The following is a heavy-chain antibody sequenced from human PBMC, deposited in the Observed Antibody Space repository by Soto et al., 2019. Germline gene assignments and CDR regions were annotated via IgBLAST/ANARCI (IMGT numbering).Heavy chain of an antibody. J-gene: IGHJ4*02. D-gene: IGHD6-6*01. CDR1: GGSISSSSYY. CDR2: IYYSGST. Sequence: SETLSLTCTVSGGSISSSSYYWGWIRQPPGKGLEWIGSIYYSGSTYYNPSLKSRVTISVDTSKNQFSLKLSSVTAADTAVYYCARGQYSSDYWGQGTLVTVSS. V-gene: IGHV4-39*07. CDR3: ARGQYSSDY.